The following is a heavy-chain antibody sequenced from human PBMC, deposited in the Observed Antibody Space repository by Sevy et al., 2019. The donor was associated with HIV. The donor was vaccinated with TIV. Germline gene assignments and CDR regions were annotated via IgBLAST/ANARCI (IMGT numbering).Heavy chain of an antibody. J-gene: IGHJ4*02. V-gene: IGHV3-9*01. Sequence: GGSLRLSCTASGFKFDDYAMHWVRQPPGKGLEWVSGITWDGGRTGYADSVKGRFIISRDNTKSSLYRQMNGLRAEDTALYYCAKDLRRGDILTGYLNYWGQGILVTVSS. CDR3: AKDLRRGDILTGYLNY. CDR1: GFKFDDYA. D-gene: IGHD3-9*01. CDR2: ITWDGGRT.